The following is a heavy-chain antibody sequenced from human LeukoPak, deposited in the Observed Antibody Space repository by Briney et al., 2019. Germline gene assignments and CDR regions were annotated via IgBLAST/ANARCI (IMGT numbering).Heavy chain of an antibody. V-gene: IGHV1-18*01. J-gene: IGHJ4*02. CDR1: GYTFTSYG. D-gene: IGHD3-22*01. CDR2: ISAYNGNT. CDR3: ARDLSTMIPGPPPDY. Sequence: GASVKVSCKASGYTFTSYGTSWVRQAPGQGLEWMGWISAYNGNTNYAQKLQGRVTMTTDTSTSTAYMELRSLRSDDTAVYYCARDLSTMIPGPPPDYWGQGTLVTVSS.